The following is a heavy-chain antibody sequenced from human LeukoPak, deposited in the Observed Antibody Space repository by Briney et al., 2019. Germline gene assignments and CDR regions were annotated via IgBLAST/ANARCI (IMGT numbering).Heavy chain of an antibody. Sequence: SETLSLTCAVYGGSFSGYYWSWIRQPPGKGLEWIGEINHSGSTNYNPSLKSRVTISVDMSKNQFSLKLSSVTAADTAVYYCARGGYYDSSGYAEYYFDYWGQGTLVTVSS. V-gene: IGHV4-34*01. D-gene: IGHD3-22*01. CDR2: INHSGST. CDR3: ARGGYYDSSGYAEYYFDY. J-gene: IGHJ4*02. CDR1: GGSFSGYY.